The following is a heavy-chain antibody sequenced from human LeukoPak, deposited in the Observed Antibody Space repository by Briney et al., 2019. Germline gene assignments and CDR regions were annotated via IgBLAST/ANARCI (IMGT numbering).Heavy chain of an antibody. Sequence: PSETLSLTCAVYGGFFSGYYWSWIRQPPGKGLEWIGEINHSGSTNYNPSLKSRVTISVDTSKNQFSLKLSSVTAADTAVYYCARARRYDFWSGYPTYYYYYMDVWGKGTTVTVSS. D-gene: IGHD3-3*01. CDR2: INHSGST. V-gene: IGHV4-34*01. CDR1: GGFFSGYY. J-gene: IGHJ6*03. CDR3: ARARRYDFWSGYPTYYYYYMDV.